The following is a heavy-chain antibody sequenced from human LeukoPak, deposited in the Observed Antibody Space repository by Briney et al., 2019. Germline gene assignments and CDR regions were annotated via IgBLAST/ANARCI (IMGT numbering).Heavy chain of an antibody. V-gene: IGHV4-39*01. CDR2: ISHRGNT. J-gene: IGHJ4*02. CDR3: ARLYEGKRPPDY. Sequence: SETLSLTWTVSGDSINSGSYYWGWIRQPPGKGLEWFGSISHRGNTYYNPSLRSRVTISVDMSKNQLSLKLSSVTAADTAVYYCARLYEGKRPPDYWGKGTLVTVSS. D-gene: IGHD2-8*01. CDR1: GDSINSGSYY.